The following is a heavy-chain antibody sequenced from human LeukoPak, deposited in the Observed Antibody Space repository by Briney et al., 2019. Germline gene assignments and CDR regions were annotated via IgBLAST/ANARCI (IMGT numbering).Heavy chain of an antibody. J-gene: IGHJ4*02. V-gene: IGHV4-59*01. Sequence: SETLSLTCTVSGVSISSYYWSWIRQPPGKGLEWIGYIYYSGSTNYNPSLKSRVTISVDTSKNQFSLKLSSVTAADTAVYYCARSRYYYDSSGYYDPFDYWGQGTLVTVSS. CDR2: IYYSGST. CDR1: GVSISSYY. CDR3: ARSRYYYDSSGYYDPFDY. D-gene: IGHD3-22*01.